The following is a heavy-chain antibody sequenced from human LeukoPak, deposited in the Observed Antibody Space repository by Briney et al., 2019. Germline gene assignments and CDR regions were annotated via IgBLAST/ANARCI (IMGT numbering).Heavy chain of an antibody. J-gene: IGHJ6*02. D-gene: IGHD6-13*01. Sequence: GGSLRLSCAASGFTFSSYWMSWVRQAPGKGLVWVSRINSDGSSTSYADSVKGRFTISRDNAKNTLYLQMNSLRAEDTAVYYCARDDSSSWTYYYYYGMDVWGQGTTVTVSS. CDR1: GFTFSSYW. CDR3: ARDDSSSWTYYYYYGMDV. CDR2: INSDGSST. V-gene: IGHV3-74*01.